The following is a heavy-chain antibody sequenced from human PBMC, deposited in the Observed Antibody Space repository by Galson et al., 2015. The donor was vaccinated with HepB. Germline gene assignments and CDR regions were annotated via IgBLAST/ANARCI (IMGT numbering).Heavy chain of an antibody. CDR2: INPSGGST. Sequence: SVKVSCKASGYTFTSYAMHWVRQAPGQRLEWMGWINPSGGSTIYAQKFQGRVTVTRDTSTSTVYMELSTLRSEDTAVYYCARGETAPIDPWGQGTLVTVSS. CDR1: GYTFTSYA. D-gene: IGHD1-1*01. CDR3: ARGETAPIDP. J-gene: IGHJ5*02. V-gene: IGHV1-46*01.